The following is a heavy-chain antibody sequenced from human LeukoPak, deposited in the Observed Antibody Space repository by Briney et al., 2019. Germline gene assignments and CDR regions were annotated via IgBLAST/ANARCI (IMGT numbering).Heavy chain of an antibody. V-gene: IGHV4-61*02. J-gene: IGHJ3*02. CDR2: IYTSGST. Sequence: PSETLSLTCTVSGGSISSGSYYWSWIRQPAGKGLEWIGRIYTSGSTNHNPSLKSRVTISVDTSKNQFSLKLSSVTAADTAVYYCARGQRVGAIRDAFDIWGQGTMVTVSS. CDR1: GGSISSGSYY. D-gene: IGHD1-26*01. CDR3: ARGQRVGAIRDAFDI.